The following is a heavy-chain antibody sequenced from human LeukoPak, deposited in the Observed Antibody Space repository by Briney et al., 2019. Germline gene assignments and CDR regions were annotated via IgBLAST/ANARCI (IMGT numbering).Heavy chain of an antibody. CDR1: GYTFTSYG. J-gene: IGHJ3*02. V-gene: IGHV1-18*01. D-gene: IGHD2-21*02. CDR2: ISAYNGNT. CDR3: ARDFIYCGGDCYSNRGPFDI. Sequence: ASVKVSCKASGYTFTSYGISWVRQAPGQGLEWMGWISAYNGNTNYAQKLQGRVTMTTDTSTSTAYMELRSLRSDDTAVYYCARDFIYCGGDCYSNRGPFDIWGQGTMVTVSS.